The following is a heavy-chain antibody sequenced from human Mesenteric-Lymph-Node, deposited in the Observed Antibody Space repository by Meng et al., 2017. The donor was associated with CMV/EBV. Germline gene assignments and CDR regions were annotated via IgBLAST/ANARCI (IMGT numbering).Heavy chain of an antibody. V-gene: IGHV4-34*01. CDR3: ARGTKYYYGSGRYCDY. Sequence: YGGSFSGYYWSWIRQPPGKGLEWIGEINHSGSTNYNPSLKSRVTISVDTSKNQFSLKLSSVTAADTAVYYCARGTKYYYGSGRYCDYWGQGTLVTVSS. D-gene: IGHD3-10*01. CDR2: INHSGST. J-gene: IGHJ4*02. CDR1: GGSFSGYY.